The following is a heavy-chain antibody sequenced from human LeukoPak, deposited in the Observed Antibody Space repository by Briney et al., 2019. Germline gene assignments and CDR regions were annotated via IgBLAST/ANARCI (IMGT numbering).Heavy chain of an antibody. V-gene: IGHV4-4*02. CDR2: IYHSGST. J-gene: IGHJ3*02. CDR3: ARGPPNPEYGGAFDI. D-gene: IGHD1-14*01. CDR1: GGSISGSNW. Sequence: SETLSLTCAVSGGSISGSNWWSWVRQPPGKGLEWIGEIYHSGSTNYNPSLKSRVTISVDKSKNQFSLKLSSVTAADTAVYYCARGPPNPEYGGAFDIWGQGTMVTVSS.